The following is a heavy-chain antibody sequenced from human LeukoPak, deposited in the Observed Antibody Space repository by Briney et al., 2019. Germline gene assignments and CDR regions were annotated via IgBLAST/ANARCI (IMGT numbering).Heavy chain of an antibody. J-gene: IGHJ5*02. CDR2: INHSGNT. V-gene: IGHV4-34*01. Sequence: PSETLSLTCAVYGGSFSGYYWSWLRQPPGKGLEWIGEINHSGNTNYNPSLKSRVTISLDTSKNQFSLKLSSVTAADTAVYYCAGGLLHAWFDPWGQGTPVTVSS. CDR1: GGSFSGYY. CDR3: AGGLLHAWFDP.